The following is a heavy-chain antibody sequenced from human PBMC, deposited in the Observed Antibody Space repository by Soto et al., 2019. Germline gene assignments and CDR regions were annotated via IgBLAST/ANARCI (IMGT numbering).Heavy chain of an antibody. CDR2: IYYSGST. Sequence: QVQLQESGPGLVKPSQTLSLTCTVSGGSISSGGYYWSWIRQHPGKGLEWIGYIYYSGSTYYNPSLKRRVTISVDTSNTPFSLKLSSVTAADTAVYYCAASCVGCGGFNYYGMDVWGQGTTVTVSS. V-gene: IGHV4-31*03. CDR1: GGSISSGGYY. J-gene: IGHJ6*02. D-gene: IGHD2-21*01. CDR3: AASCVGCGGFNYYGMDV.